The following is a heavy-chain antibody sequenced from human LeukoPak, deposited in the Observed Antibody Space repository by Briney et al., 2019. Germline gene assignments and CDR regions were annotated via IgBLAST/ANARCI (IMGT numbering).Heavy chain of an antibody. CDR1: GNYW. D-gene: IGHD2/OR15-2a*01. CDR3: VSFYETY. V-gene: IGHV3-74*01. CDR2: INSDGSWT. Sequence: GGSLRLSCAASGNYWMHWVRQVPGKGLVWVSHINSDGSWTSYADSVKGRFTISKDNAKNTVDLQMNSLRAEDTAVYYCVSFYETYWGRGTLVTVSS. J-gene: IGHJ4*02.